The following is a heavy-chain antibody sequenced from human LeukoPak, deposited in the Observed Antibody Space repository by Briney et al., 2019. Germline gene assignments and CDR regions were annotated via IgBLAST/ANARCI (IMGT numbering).Heavy chain of an antibody. CDR1: GFTFNNYA. V-gene: IGHV3-23*01. CDR2: TSGSGDNT. Sequence: PGGSLRLSCAASGFTFNNYAMNWVRQAPGKGLEWVSITSGSGDNTYYADSVKGRFTISRDNSKNTLYLQMNSLRAEDTAVYYCARGGRSSWYYFDSWGQGTLVTVSS. CDR3: ARGGRSSWYYFDS. D-gene: IGHD6-13*01. J-gene: IGHJ4*02.